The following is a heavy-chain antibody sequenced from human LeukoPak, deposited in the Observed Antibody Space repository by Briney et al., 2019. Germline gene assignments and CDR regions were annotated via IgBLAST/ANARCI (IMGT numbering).Heavy chain of an antibody. CDR2: IIPIFGTA. V-gene: IGHV1-69*01. Sequence: SVKVSCKASGGTFSSYAISWMRQAPGQGLEWMGGIIPIFGTANYAQKFQGRVTITANESTSTAYMELSSLRSEDTAVYYCARAKGLTVAIHYWGQGTLVTVSS. J-gene: IGHJ4*02. D-gene: IGHD4-11*01. CDR1: GGTFSSYA. CDR3: ARAKGLTVAIHY.